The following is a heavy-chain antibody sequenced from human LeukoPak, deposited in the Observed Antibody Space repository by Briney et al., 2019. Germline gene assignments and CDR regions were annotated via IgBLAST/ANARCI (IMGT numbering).Heavy chain of an antibody. CDR1: GGSISSYY. V-gene: IGHV4-59*12. CDR3: ARRGYFGALGY. Sequence: SETLSLTCTVSGGSISSYYWSWIRQPPGKGLEWIGYIYYSGSTDYNPSLKSRVTISVDTSKNQFSLKLSSVTAADTAVYYCARRGYFGALGYWGQGTLVTVSS. J-gene: IGHJ4*02. CDR2: IYYSGST. D-gene: IGHD3-3*01.